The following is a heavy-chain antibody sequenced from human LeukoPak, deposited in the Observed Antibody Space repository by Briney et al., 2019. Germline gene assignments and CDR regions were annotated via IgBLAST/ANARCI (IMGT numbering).Heavy chain of an antibody. V-gene: IGHV3-7*01. D-gene: IGHD3-3*02. CDR3: VRTSRSISSDY. CDR2: IKQDGSVK. J-gene: IGHJ4*02. CDR1: GFIFSNYR. Sequence: GGSLRLSCEASGFIFSNYRMSWVRQAPGKGLEWVANIKQDGSVKNYVDSMEGRFIISRDNAKNLLYLQTNSLGAEDTAVYYCVRTSRSISSDYWGQGTQVTVSS.